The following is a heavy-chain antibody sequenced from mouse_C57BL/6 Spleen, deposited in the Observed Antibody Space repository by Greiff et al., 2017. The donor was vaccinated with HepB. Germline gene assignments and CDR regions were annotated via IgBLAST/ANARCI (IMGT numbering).Heavy chain of an antibody. D-gene: IGHD2-5*01. CDR3: ARDYSNPFAY. V-gene: IGHV1-82*01. CDR2: IYPGDGDT. CDR1: GYAFSSSW. J-gene: IGHJ3*01. Sequence: VKLMESGPELVKPGASVKISCKASGYAFSSSWMNWVKQRPGKGLEWIGRIYPGDGDTNYNGKFKGKATLTADKSSSTAYMQLSSLTSEDSAVYFCARDYSNPFAYWGQGTLVTVSA.